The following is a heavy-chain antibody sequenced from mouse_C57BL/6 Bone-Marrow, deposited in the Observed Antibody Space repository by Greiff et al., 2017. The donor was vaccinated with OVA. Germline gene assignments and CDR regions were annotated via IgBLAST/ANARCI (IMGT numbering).Heavy chain of an antibody. CDR1: GYTFTDYE. CDR2: IDPETGGT. V-gene: IGHV1-15*01. J-gene: IGHJ2*01. D-gene: IGHD1-1*01. Sequence: QVQLQQSGAELVRPGASVTLSCKASGYTFTDYEMHWVKQTPVHGLEWIGAIDPETGGTAYNQKFKGKAILTADKSSSTAYMELRSLTSEDSAVYYCTRCPIYYCGSSPLDYWGQGTTLTVSS. CDR3: TRCPIYYCGSSPLDY.